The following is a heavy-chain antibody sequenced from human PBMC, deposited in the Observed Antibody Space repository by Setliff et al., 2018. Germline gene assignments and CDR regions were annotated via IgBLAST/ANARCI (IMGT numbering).Heavy chain of an antibody. V-gene: IGHV3-48*04. CDR1: GFTFSSYS. CDR2: ISSSSNI. CDR3: ANPTGG. J-gene: IGHJ4*02. Sequence: GGSLRLSCAASGFTFSSYSMNWVRQAPGKGLEWVSYISSSSNIYYADSVKGRFTISRDNAKNSLYLQMNSLRAEDTAVYYCANPTGGWGQGTLVTVSS. D-gene: IGHD3-16*01.